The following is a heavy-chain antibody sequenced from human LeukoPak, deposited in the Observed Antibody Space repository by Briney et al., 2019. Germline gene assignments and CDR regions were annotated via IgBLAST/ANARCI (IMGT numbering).Heavy chain of an antibody. V-gene: IGHV1-8*01. CDR1: GYTFTSYD. CDR2: MNPNSGNT. Sequence: ASVKVSCKASGYTFTSYDINWVRQATGQGLEWMGWMNPNSGNTGYAQKFQGRVTMTRNTSISTAYMELSSLRSEDTAVYYCARGAITFGGVIVMPYYYYYGMDVWGQGTTVTVSS. CDR3: ARGAITFGGVIVMPYYYYYGMDV. J-gene: IGHJ6*02. D-gene: IGHD3-16*02.